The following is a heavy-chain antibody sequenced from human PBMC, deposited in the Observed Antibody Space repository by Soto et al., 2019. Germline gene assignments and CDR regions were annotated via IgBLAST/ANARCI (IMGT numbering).Heavy chain of an antibody. CDR3: ARTETTFNKYSSGRPKRMGYYGIDV. CDR2: INHSGST. Sequence: QVQLQQWGAGLLKPSETLSLTCAVYVGSFSGYYWSWIRQPPGKGLEWIGEINHSGSTNYNPSLKSRVTISVDTSKNQFSLKQSSVTAADTAVYYCARTETTFNKYSSGRPKRMGYYGIDVWGQGTTVTVSS. D-gene: IGHD6-19*01. CDR1: VGSFSGYY. J-gene: IGHJ6*02. V-gene: IGHV4-34*01.